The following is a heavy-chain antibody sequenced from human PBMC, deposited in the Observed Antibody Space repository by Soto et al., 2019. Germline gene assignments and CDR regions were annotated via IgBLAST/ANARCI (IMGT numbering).Heavy chain of an antibody. J-gene: IGHJ4*02. V-gene: IGHV4-34*01. Sequence: PSETLSLTCAVYGGSFSGYYWSWIRQPPGKGLEWIGEINHSGSTNYNPSLKSRDTISVDTSKNQFSLKLSSVTAADTAVYYCARLRRSFIAAAGTRVYFDYCGQGTLVTVSS. CDR1: GGSFSGYY. CDR2: INHSGST. D-gene: IGHD6-13*01. CDR3: ARLRRSFIAAAGTRVYFDY.